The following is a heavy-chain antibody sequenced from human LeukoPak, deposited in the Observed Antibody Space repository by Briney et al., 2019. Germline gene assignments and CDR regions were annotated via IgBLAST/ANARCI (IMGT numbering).Heavy chain of an antibody. CDR2: INHSGST. Sequence: SETLSLTCAVYGGSFSGYYWSWIRQPPGKGLEWMGEINHSGSTNYNPSLKSRVTISVDTSKNQFSLKLSSVTAADTAVYYCARGRVGGRAFDIWGQGTMVTVSS. CDR3: ARGRVGGRAFDI. V-gene: IGHV4-34*01. D-gene: IGHD3-16*01. J-gene: IGHJ3*02. CDR1: GGSFSGYY.